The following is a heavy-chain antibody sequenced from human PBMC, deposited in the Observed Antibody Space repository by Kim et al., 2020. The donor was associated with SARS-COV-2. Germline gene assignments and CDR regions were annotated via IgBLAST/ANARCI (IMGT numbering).Heavy chain of an antibody. CDR2: ST. J-gene: IGHJ4*02. D-gene: IGHD3-22*01. CDR3: ARDSSGYYPY. V-gene: IGHV1-46*01. Sequence: STRYAQKFQGRVTMTRDTSTSTVYMELSSLRSEDTAVYYCARDSSGYYPYWGQGTLVTVSS.